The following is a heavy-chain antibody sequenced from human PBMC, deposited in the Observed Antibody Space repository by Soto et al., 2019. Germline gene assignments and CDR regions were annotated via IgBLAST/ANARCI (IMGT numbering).Heavy chain of an antibody. CDR1: GLTFSSYD. Sequence: GGSLRLSCAAAGLTFSSYDMHWVGPSPCKGMERVAVIWYDGSNIYYADSVKGRFTISRDNSKITLYLQMISLRAEDTAVYYCARDQVATIVDYYYGMDVWGQGTTVTVSS. V-gene: IGHV3-33*01. J-gene: IGHJ6*02. D-gene: IGHD5-12*01. CDR3: ARDQVATIVDYYYGMDV. CDR2: IWYDGSNI.